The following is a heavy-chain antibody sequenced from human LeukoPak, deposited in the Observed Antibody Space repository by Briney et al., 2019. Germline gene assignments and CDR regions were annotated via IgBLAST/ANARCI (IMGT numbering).Heavy chain of an antibody. J-gene: IGHJ4*02. CDR2: ISYSGST. CDR3: ARSSPKGSVPAAEIFDY. Sequence: SETLSLTCTVSGGSISSSSYYWDWIRQPPGKGLEWIGSISYSGSTYCNPSLKSRVTISVDTSKNQFSLKLSSVTAADTAVYYCARSSPKGSVPAAEIFDYWGLGTLVTVSS. CDR1: GGSISSSSYY. D-gene: IGHD2-2*01. V-gene: IGHV4-39*01.